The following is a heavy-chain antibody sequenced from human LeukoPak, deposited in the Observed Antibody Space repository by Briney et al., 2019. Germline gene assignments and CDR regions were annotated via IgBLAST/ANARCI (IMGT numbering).Heavy chain of an antibody. CDR1: GYTFTGYY. Sequence: GASVKVSCKASGYTFTGYYMHWVRQATGQGLEWMGWMNPYSGNTGYAQNFQGRITITRNTSISTAYMELSSLRSEDTAVYYCARTQQLVLRSPLDPWGQGTLVTVSS. J-gene: IGHJ5*02. CDR3: ARTQQLVLRSPLDP. V-gene: IGHV1-8*03. D-gene: IGHD6-13*01. CDR2: MNPYSGNT.